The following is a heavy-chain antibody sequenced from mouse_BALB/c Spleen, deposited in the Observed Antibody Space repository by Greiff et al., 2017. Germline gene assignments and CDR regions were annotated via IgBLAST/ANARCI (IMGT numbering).Heavy chain of an antibody. D-gene: IGHD2-4*01. J-gene: IGHJ3*01. CDR2: IYPGNGDT. Sequence: QVQLQQPGAELVKPGASVKMSCKASGYTFTSYNMHWVKQTPGQGLEWIGAIYPGNGDTSYNQKFKGKATLTADKSSSTAYMQLSSLTSEDSAVYYCAVSTMITTEFAYWGQGTLVTVSA. V-gene: IGHV1-12*01. CDR1: GYTFTSYN. CDR3: AVSTMITTEFAY.